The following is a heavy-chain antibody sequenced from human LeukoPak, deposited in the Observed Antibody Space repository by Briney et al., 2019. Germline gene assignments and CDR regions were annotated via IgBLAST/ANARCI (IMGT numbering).Heavy chain of an antibody. Sequence: PGGSLRLSCAASGSTFSSYGMHWVRQAPGKGLEWVAVISYGGSNKYFADSVKGRFTISRDNSKNTLYLQMNSLRAEDTAVYYCARYRPDCSGGSCYPGLDYWGQGTLVTVSS. V-gene: IGHV3-30*03. D-gene: IGHD2-15*01. CDR1: GSTFSSYG. J-gene: IGHJ4*02. CDR3: ARYRPDCSGGSCYPGLDY. CDR2: ISYGGSNK.